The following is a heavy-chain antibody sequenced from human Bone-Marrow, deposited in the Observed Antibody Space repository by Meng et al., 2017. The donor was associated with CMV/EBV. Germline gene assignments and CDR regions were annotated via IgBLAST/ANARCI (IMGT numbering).Heavy chain of an antibody. D-gene: IGHD4-17*01. V-gene: IGHV4-61*01. CDR2: IYYSGGT. Sequence: CSVSGGSVSSGSYYWSWVRRPPGKGLEWIGYIYYSGGTNYAPSLKSRVTISVDTSKDQFSLKLSSVTAADTAVYSCARIDYGADYFDYWGQGALVTVSS. CDR3: ARIDYGADYFDY. CDR1: GGSVSSGSYY. J-gene: IGHJ4*02.